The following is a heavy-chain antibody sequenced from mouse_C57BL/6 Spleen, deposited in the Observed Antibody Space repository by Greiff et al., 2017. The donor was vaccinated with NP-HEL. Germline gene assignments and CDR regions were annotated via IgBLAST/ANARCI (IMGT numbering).Heavy chain of an antibody. CDR2: ISSGGSYT. D-gene: IGHD2-4*01. J-gene: IGHJ3*01. Sequence: EVQRVESGGDLVKPGGSLKLSCAASGFTFSSYGMSWVRQTPDKRLEWVATISSGGSYTYYPDSVKGRFTISRDNAKNTLYLQMSSLKSEDTAMYYCARQGAYDYDGFAYWGQGTLVTVSA. CDR3: ARQGAYDYDGFAY. V-gene: IGHV5-6*01. CDR1: GFTFSSYG.